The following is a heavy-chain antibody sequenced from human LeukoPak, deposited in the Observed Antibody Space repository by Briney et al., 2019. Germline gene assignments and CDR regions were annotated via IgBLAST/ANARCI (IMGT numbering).Heavy chain of an antibody. CDR3: ARGAGYDYVWKSYRYYDF. CDR1: GYTFTNYG. V-gene: IGHV1-18*01. D-gene: IGHD3-16*02. J-gene: IGHJ4*02. Sequence: APVKVSCKASGYTFTNYGVSWVRQAPGQGLEWMGWITVDNGNTNYAQNFQGRVTMTTDTSTSTVYMELGSLRSDDTAVYYCARGAGYDYVWKSYRYYDFWGQGTLVTVSS. CDR2: ITVDNGNT.